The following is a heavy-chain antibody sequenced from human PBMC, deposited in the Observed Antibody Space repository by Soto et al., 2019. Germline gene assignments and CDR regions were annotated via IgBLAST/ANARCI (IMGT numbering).Heavy chain of an antibody. J-gene: IGHJ4*02. D-gene: IGHD6-6*01. V-gene: IGHV1-69*12. CDR2: IIPIFGTA. Sequence: QVQLVQSGAEVKKPGSSVKVSCKASGGTFSSYAISWVRQAPGQGLEWMGGIIPIFGTANYAQKFQGRVTIXAXXSTSTAYMELSSLRSEDTAVYYCARSSSIAARPGYWGQGTLVTVSS. CDR3: ARSSSIAARPGY. CDR1: GGTFSSYA.